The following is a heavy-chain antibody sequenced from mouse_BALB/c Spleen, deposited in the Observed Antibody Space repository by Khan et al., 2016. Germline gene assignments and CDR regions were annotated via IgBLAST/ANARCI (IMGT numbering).Heavy chain of an antibody. D-gene: IGHD3-1*01. CDR3: SDSSGYVRYYAMDY. V-gene: IGHV9-2-1*01. CDR1: GYTFTDYS. Sequence: QIQLVQSGPELKKPGETVKISCKASGYTFTDYSMHWVRQAPGKGLKWMGWINTETGESIYADDFKGRIAFTLETSASIAYLQINNLKNEDTATYFCSDSSGYVRYYAMDYWGQGTSVTISS. CDR2: INTETGES. J-gene: IGHJ4*01.